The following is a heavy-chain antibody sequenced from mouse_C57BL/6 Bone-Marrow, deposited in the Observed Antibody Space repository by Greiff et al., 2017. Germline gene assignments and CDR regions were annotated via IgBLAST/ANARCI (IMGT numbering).Heavy chain of an antibody. Sequence: VQLQQSGPELVKPGASVKISCKASGYTFTDYYMNWVKQSHGKSLEWIGDINPNNGGTSYNQKFKGKATLTVDKSSSTAYMELRSLTSEDSAVYYCARKEDGSSPWYFDVWGTGTTVTVSS. J-gene: IGHJ1*03. CDR2: INPNNGGT. D-gene: IGHD1-1*01. V-gene: IGHV1-26*01. CDR3: ARKEDGSSPWYFDV. CDR1: GYTFTDYY.